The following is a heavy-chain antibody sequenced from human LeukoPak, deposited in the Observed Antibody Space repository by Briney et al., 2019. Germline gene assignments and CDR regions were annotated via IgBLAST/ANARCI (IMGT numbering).Heavy chain of an antibody. CDR3: ARDDNWGFDY. V-gene: IGHV3-21*05. J-gene: IGHJ4*02. Sequence: KTGGSLRLSCAASGFAFSDYSMNWVRQAPGKGLEWVANTRGSGSGMGSGNYYAGAVKGRFTTSRDNAKNSLYLQMNSLRAEDTAFYYCARDDNWGFDYWGQGALVTVSS. D-gene: IGHD7-27*01. CDR2: TRGSGSGM. CDR1: GFAFSDYS.